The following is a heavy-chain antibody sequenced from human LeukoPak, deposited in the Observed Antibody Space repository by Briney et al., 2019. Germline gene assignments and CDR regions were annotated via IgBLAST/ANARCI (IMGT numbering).Heavy chain of an antibody. CDR2: INPNSGGT. Sequence: GASVKVSCKASGYIFTSYFMHWVRQAPGQGLEWMGWINPNSGGTNYAQKFQGRVTMTRDTSISTAYMELSRLRSDDTAVYYCARGQESRIPFPQLGYIFDYWGQGTLVTVSS. V-gene: IGHV1-2*02. J-gene: IGHJ4*02. CDR1: GYIFTSYF. D-gene: IGHD5-18*01. CDR3: ARGQESRIPFPQLGYIFDY.